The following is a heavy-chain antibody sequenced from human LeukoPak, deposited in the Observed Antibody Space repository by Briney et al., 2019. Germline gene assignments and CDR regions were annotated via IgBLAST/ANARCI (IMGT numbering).Heavy chain of an antibody. CDR3: ARDKGTEGLLPRGDWYFDL. D-gene: IGHD3-3*01. CDR1: GFTFSSYS. CDR2: ISSSSSYI. V-gene: IGHV3-21*01. J-gene: IGHJ2*01. Sequence: GGSLRLSCAASGFTFSSYSMNWVRQAPGKGLEWVSSISSSSSYIYYAGSVKGRFTISRDNAKNSLFLQMNSLRAEDTAVYYCARDKGTEGLLPRGDWYFDLWGRGTLVTVSS.